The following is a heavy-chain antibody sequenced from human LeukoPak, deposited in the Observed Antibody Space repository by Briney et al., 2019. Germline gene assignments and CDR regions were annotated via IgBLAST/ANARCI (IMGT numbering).Heavy chain of an antibody. J-gene: IGHJ4*02. CDR3: ARLLGSSYYSFDS. CDR1: GGSITSKYHY. V-gene: IGHV4-39*01. D-gene: IGHD3-22*01. Sequence: SETLSLTCTVSGGSITSKYHYWGWIRQPPGKGLEWMGNIYHGGPTYYSPSLQSRITISVDTSKNQFYVKLRSVTAADTAVYYCARLLGSSYYSFDSWGQGTLVTVSS. CDR2: IYHGGPT.